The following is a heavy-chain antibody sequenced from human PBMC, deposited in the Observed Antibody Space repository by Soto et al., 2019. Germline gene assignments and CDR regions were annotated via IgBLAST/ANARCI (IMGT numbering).Heavy chain of an antibody. CDR3: ASSGSYHNWFDP. Sequence: PSETLSLTCAVYGGSFSGYYWSWIRQPPGKGLEWIGYIYYSGSTNYNPSLKSRVTISVDTSKNQFSLKLSSVTAADTAVYYCASSGSYHNWFDPWGQGTLVTVSS. D-gene: IGHD1-26*01. CDR2: IYYSGST. V-gene: IGHV4-59*01. J-gene: IGHJ5*02. CDR1: GGSFSGYY.